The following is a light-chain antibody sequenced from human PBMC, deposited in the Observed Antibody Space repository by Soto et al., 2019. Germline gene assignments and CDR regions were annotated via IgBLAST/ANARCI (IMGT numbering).Light chain of an antibody. Sequence: QSALTQPASVSGSPGQSITMSCTGSSSDVGGYNYVSWYQQYPGKAPKLIIYDVNNRPSGTSDRFSGSKSGNTASLTISGLQAEDEADYYCSSYTDSTISVEFGGGTQLTVL. CDR3: SSYTDSTISVE. J-gene: IGLJ2*01. V-gene: IGLV2-14*01. CDR1: SSDVGGYNY. CDR2: DVN.